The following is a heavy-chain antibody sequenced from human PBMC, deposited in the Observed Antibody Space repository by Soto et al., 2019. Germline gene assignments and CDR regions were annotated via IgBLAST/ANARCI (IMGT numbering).Heavy chain of an antibody. Sequence: GGSLRLSCAASGFTFSSYGMHWVRQAPGKGLEWVAVIWYDGSNKYYADSVKGRFTISRDNSKNTLYLQMNSLRAEDTAVYYCARVRVVPAGIPRGWIDSWGQGTLVTVSS. CDR1: GFTFSSYG. V-gene: IGHV3-33*01. CDR3: ARVRVVPAGIPRGWIDS. CDR2: IWYDGSNK. J-gene: IGHJ5*01. D-gene: IGHD2-2*02.